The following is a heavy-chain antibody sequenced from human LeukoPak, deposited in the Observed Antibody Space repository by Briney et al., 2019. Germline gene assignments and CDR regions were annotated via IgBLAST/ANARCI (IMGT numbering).Heavy chain of an antibody. V-gene: IGHV4-34*01. J-gene: IGHJ3*02. CDR2: INHSGST. D-gene: IGHD3-16*02. CDR1: GGSFSGYY. CDR3: ARGPGYDYVWGSYRYRAFDI. Sequence: SETLSLTCAVYGGSFSGYYWSWIRQPPGKGLEWIWEINHSGSTNYNPSLKSRVTISVDTSKNQFSLKLSSVTAADTAVYYCARGPGYDYVWGSYRYRAFDIWGQGTMVTVSS.